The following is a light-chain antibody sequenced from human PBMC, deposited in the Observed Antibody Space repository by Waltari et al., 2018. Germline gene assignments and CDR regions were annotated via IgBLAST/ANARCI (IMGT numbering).Light chain of an antibody. CDR2: GAT. CDR1: PSVSSSY. J-gene: IGKJ4*01. V-gene: IGKV3-20*01. CDR3: QQYGSSPDT. Sequence: EIVLTQSTGTLSLSPVERATLSCRASPSVSSSYLAWYQQNPGQAPRPLIYGATSRATGIPDRFSGSGSGTDFTLTISRLEPEHFAVYYCQQYGSSPDTFGGGTKVEIK.